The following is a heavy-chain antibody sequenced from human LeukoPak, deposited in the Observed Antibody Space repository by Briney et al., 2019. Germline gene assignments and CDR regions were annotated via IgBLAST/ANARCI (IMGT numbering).Heavy chain of an antibody. CDR1: GFIVSNNH. V-gene: IGHV3-11*04. J-gene: IGHJ4*02. CDR2: ISSSGSTI. CDR3: ARNKKGDRYTYGHDY. Sequence: GGSLRLSCAASGFIVSNNHINWIRQAPGKGLEWVSYISSSGSTIYYADSVKGRFTISRDNAKNLLYLQMNSLRAEDTAVYYCARNKKGDRYTYGHDYWGQGTLVTVSS. D-gene: IGHD5-18*01.